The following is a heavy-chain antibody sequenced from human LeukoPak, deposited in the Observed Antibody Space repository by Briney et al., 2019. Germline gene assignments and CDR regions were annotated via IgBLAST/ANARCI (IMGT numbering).Heavy chain of an antibody. J-gene: IGHJ5*02. CDR2: INPSGGST. CDR1: GYTFTSYY. CDR3: ATDTGYCSSTSCFFNNWFDP. V-gene: IGHV1-46*01. Sequence: ASVKVSCKASGYTFTSYYMHWVRQAPGQGLEWMGIINPSGGSTSYAQKFQGRVTMTRDTSTSTVYMELSSLRSEDTAVYYCATDTGYCSSTSCFFNNWFDPWGQGTLVTVSS. D-gene: IGHD2-2*01.